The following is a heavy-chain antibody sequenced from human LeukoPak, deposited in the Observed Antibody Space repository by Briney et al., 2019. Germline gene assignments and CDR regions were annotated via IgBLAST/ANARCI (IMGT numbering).Heavy chain of an antibody. CDR3: ARGGTDIVATIEPFDI. D-gene: IGHD5-12*01. V-gene: IGHV3-48*04. Sequence: GGSLRLSCAASGFTFSRYSMNWVRQAPGKGLEWLSYISSSSSTIYYADSVKGRFTISRDNAKNSLYLQINSLRADDTAVYYCARGGTDIVATIEPFDIWGQGTMVTVSP. CDR2: ISSSSSTI. CDR1: GFTFSRYS. J-gene: IGHJ3*02.